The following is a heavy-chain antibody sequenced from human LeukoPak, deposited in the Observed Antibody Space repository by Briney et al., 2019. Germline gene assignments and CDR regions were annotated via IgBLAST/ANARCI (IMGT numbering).Heavy chain of an antibody. CDR1: GYTFTGYY. J-gene: IGHJ4*02. CDR3: ARVQERYSGSYYGVDYFDY. CDR2: INPNTGGT. Sequence: ASVKVSCKASGYTFTGYYMNWVRQAPGQGLEWMGRINPNTGGTNYAQNFQGSVTMTRDTSITTVYMELSRLRSDDTAVYYCARVQERYSGSYYGVDYFDYWGQGTLVTVSS. D-gene: IGHD1-26*01. V-gene: IGHV1-2*06.